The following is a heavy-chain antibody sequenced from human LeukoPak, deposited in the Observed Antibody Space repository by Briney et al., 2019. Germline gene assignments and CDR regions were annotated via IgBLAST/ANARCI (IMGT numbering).Heavy chain of an antibody. D-gene: IGHD3-10*01. Sequence: SETLSLTCTVSGGSISSSSYYWGWIRQPPGKGLEWIGSIYYSGSTYYNPSLKSRVTISVDTSKNQFSLKLSSVTAADTAVYYCTRYNPSGTGEWFDPWGQGTLVTVSS. V-gene: IGHV4-39*01. CDR2: IYYSGST. J-gene: IGHJ5*02. CDR3: TRYNPSGTGEWFDP. CDR1: GGSISSSSYY.